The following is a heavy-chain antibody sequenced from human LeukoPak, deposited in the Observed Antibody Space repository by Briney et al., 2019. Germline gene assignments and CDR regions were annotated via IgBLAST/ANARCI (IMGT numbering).Heavy chain of an antibody. CDR2: ISGSGGST. CDR3: ARDIEDYSKTGNYFDY. D-gene: IGHD4-11*01. CDR1: GFTFSSYA. V-gene: IGHV3-23*01. Sequence: PGGSLRLSCAASGFTFSSYAMSWVRQAPGKGLEWVSAISGSGGSTYYADSVKGRFTISRYNAKNSLYLQMNGLRDEDTEFYYCARDIEDYSKTGNYFDYWGQGTLVTVSS. J-gene: IGHJ4*02.